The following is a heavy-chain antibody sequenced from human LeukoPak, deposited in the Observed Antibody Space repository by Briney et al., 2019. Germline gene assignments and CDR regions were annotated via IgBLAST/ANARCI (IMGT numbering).Heavy chain of an antibody. V-gene: IGHV3-7*01. CDR2: IKQDGSEK. CDR1: GFTFSSYW. J-gene: IGHJ4*02. Sequence: GGSLRLSCAASGFTFSSYWMSWVRQAPGKGLEWVANIKQDGSEKYYVDSVKGRFTISRDDAKNSLYLQMNSLRAEDTAVYYCARVDFDWLFDYWGQGTLVTVSS. CDR3: ARVDFDWLFDY. D-gene: IGHD3-9*01.